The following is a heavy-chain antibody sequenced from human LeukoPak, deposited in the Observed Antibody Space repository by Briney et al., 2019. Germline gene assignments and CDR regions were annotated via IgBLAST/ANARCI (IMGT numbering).Heavy chain of an antibody. CDR1: GFTFSSYS. V-gene: IGHV3-48*02. D-gene: IGHD6-13*01. CDR2: ISSSSSTI. J-gene: IGHJ4*02. CDR3: ARDTAGGVYSSSWYLTDY. Sequence: PGGSLRLSCAASGFTFSSYSMNWVRQAPGKGLEWVSYISSSSSTIYYADSVKGRFTISRDNAKNSLYLQMNSLRDEDTAVYYCARDTAGGVYSSSWYLTDYSGQGTLVTVSS.